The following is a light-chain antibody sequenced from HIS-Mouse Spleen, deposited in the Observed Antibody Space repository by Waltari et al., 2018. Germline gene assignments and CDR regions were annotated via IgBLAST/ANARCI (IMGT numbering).Light chain of an antibody. CDR2: EVS. J-gene: IGLJ2*01. V-gene: IGLV2-8*01. CDR1: SSDVGGYNY. Sequence: QSALTQPPSASGSPGQSVTISCPGTSSDVGGYNYGPWYQQHPGKAPKLMIYEVSKRPSGVPDRFSGSKSGNTASLTVSGLQAEDEADYYCSSYAGSNNLVFGGGTKLTVL. CDR3: SSYAGSNNLV.